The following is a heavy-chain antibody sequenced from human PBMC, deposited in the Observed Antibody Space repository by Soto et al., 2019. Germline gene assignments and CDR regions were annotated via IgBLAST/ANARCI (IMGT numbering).Heavy chain of an antibody. CDR2: ISAYNGNT. V-gene: IGHV1-18*01. D-gene: IGHD1-26*01. Sequence: QVQLVQSGAEVKKPGASVKVSCKASGYTFTSYGISWVRQAPGQGLEWMGWISAYNGNTNYAQKLQGRVTMTTDTSASTAYMELRRLRSDDTAVCYCARDEDYRLGASGGWFDPWGQGTLVTVSS. J-gene: IGHJ5*02. CDR3: ARDEDYRLGASGGWFDP. CDR1: GYTFTSYG.